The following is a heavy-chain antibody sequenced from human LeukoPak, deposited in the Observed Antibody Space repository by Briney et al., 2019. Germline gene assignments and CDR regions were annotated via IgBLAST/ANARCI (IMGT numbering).Heavy chain of an antibody. D-gene: IGHD3-10*01. Sequence: GRSLRLSCAASGFTFSRYAMQSVPQAPGKGLEWVAVISYDGSNKYYADSVKGRFTISRDNSKNTLYLQMNSLRAEDTAVYYCARDSTVHYGSGLARNASDMWRQGTMVTVSS. CDR3: ARDSTVHYGSGLARNASDM. CDR2: ISYDGSNK. V-gene: IGHV3-30-3*01. J-gene: IGHJ3*02. CDR1: GFTFSRYA.